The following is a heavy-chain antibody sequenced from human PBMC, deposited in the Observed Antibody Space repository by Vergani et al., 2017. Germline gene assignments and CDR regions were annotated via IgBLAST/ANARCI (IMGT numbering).Heavy chain of an antibody. J-gene: IGHJ3*02. V-gene: IGHV1-69*04. CDR2: IIPILGIA. D-gene: IGHD2-8*02. CDR3: ARGEHTAGDAFDI. CDR1: GGTFSSYA. Sequence: QVQLVQSGAEVKKPGSSVKVSCKASGGTFSSYAISWVRQAPGQGLEWVGRIIPILGIANYVQKFQGRVTITADKSTSTAYMELSSLRSEDTAVYYCARGEHTAGDAFDIWGQGTMVTVSS.